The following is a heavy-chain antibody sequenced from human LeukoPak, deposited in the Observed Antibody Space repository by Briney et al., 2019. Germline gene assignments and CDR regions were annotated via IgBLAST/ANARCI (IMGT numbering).Heavy chain of an antibody. D-gene: IGHD3-3*01. V-gene: IGHV1-46*01. CDR2: INPSGGST. J-gene: IGHJ4*02. Sequence: ASVKVSCKASGYTFTSYYMHWVRQAPGQGLEWMGIINPSGGSTSYAQKFQGRVTMTRDTSTSTVYMELSSLRSEDTAVYYCASQKRDDFWSGYYNYFDYWGQGTLVTVSS. CDR1: GYTFTSYY. CDR3: ASQKRDDFWSGYYNYFDY.